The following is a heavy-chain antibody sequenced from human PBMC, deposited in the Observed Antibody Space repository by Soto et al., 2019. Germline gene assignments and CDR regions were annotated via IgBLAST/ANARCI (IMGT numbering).Heavy chain of an antibody. J-gene: IGHJ4*02. CDR2: IYTSGST. Sequence: QVQLQESGPGLVKPSETLSLTCTVSGGSISNYYWAWIRQPAGKGLEWIGRIYTSGSTNYNPSLKSRVSMSVDTAKRQFALKLSSVTAADTAMYYCASRYCSSTAGYGYIEYWGQGTLVTVSS. CDR3: ASRYCSSTAGYGYIEY. V-gene: IGHV4-4*07. CDR1: GGSISNYY. D-gene: IGHD2-2*01.